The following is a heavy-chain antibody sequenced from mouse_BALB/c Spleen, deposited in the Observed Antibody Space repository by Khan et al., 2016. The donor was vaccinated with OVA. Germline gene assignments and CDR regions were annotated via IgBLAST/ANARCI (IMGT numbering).Heavy chain of an antibody. J-gene: IGHJ3*01. CDR3: AREGYDGNDRAWFAY. Sequence: VQLQQSGPEVVKPGASVRISCKASGYSFTNYYKNWVKQRPGQGLEWIGWIYPGNVNTKYNENFKGKATLTADKSSSTTYMHLSSLTSEDSAVYCCAREGYDGNDRAWFAYWGQGTLVTVSA. V-gene: IGHV1S56*01. D-gene: IGHD2-2*01. CDR2: IYPGNVNT. CDR1: GYSFTNYY.